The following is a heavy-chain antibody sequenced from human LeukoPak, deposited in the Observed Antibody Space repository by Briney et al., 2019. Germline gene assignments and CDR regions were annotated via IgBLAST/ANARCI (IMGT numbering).Heavy chain of an antibody. CDR1: GFNFTTHS. J-gene: IGHJ3*01. V-gene: IGHV3-21*01. CDR2: ISNVGGSDI. D-gene: IGHD1-26*01. Sequence: GGSLRLSCAASGFNFTTHSMNWVRQAPGKGLEWVSYISNVGGSDIHYADSVKGRFTISRDNTKNSLYLQMNSLRAEDTAVYYCATDGVGLLPGDVFDFRGQGTVVTVSS. CDR3: ATDGVGLLPGDVFDF.